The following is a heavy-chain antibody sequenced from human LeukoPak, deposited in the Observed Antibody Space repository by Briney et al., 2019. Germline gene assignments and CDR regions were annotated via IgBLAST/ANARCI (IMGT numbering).Heavy chain of an antibody. D-gene: IGHD3-3*01. CDR3: AKYFMGGYDFWSCYYFGGYYYYGMDG. CDR2: ISGSGGST. J-gene: IGHJ6*02. Sequence: GGSLRLSCAASGFTFSSYAMSWVRKAPGKGLEWVSAISGSGGSTYYADSVKGRFTISRDNSKNTLYLQMNSLRAEDTAVYYCAKYFMGGYDFWSCYYFGGYYYYGMDGWGQGTTVTVSS. V-gene: IGHV3-23*01. CDR1: GFTFSSYA.